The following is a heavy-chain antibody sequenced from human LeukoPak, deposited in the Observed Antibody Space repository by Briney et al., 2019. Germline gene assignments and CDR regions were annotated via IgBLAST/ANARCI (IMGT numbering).Heavy chain of an antibody. CDR3: ARGRYYGSGSYSVYYYYYGMDV. D-gene: IGHD3-10*01. V-gene: IGHV4-34*01. J-gene: IGHJ6*02. CDR1: GGSISSYY. Sequence: SETLSLTCTVSGGSISSYYWSWIRQPPGKGLEWIGEINHSGSTNYNPSLKSRVTISVDTSKNQFSLKLSSVTAADTAVYYCARGRYYGSGSYSVYYYYYGMDVWGQGTTVTVSS. CDR2: INHSGST.